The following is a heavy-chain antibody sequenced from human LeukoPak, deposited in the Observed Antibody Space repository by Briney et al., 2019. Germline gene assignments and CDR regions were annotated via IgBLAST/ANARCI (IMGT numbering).Heavy chain of an antibody. J-gene: IGHJ6*03. V-gene: IGHV4-34*01. D-gene: IGHD2-2*01. CDR2: INHSGST. CDR3: ARLIQVVPAASRNYYYYYYMDV. CDR1: GGSFSGYY. Sequence: SETLSLTCAVYGGSFSGYYWSWLRQPPGKGLEWIGEINHSGSTNYNPSLKSRVTISVDTSKNQFSLKLSSVTAADTAVYYCARLIQVVPAASRNYYYYYYMDVWGKGTTVTVSS.